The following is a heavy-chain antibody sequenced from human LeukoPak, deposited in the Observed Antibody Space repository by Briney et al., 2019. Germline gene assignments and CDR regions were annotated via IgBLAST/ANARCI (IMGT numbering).Heavy chain of an antibody. D-gene: IGHD6-13*01. CDR1: GGTFSSYA. V-gene: IGHV1-69*04. Sequence: RASVKVSCKASGGTFSSYAISWVRQAPGQGLEGMGRIIPILGIANYAQKLQGRVTITADKSTSTAYMELSSLRSEDTAVYYCARGVGQQLVHCKKNWFDPWGQGTLVTVSS. J-gene: IGHJ5*02. CDR3: ARGVGQQLVHCKKNWFDP. CDR2: IIPILGIA.